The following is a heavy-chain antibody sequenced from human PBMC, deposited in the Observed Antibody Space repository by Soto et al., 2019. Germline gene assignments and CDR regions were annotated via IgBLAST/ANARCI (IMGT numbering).Heavy chain of an antibody. CDR3: ARDKNDYGDYVLSY. D-gene: IGHD4-17*01. CDR2: IYYSGST. CDR1: GGSISSYY. V-gene: IGHV4-59*01. J-gene: IGHJ4*02. Sequence: PSETLSLTCTVSGGSISSYYWSWIRQPPGKGLEWIGYIYYSGSTNYNPSLKSRVTISVDTSKNQFSLKLSSVTAADTAVYYCARDKNDYGDYVLSYWGQGTLVTVSS.